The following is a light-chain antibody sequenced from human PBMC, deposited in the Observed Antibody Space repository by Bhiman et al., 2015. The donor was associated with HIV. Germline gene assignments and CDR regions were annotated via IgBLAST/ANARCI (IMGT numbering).Light chain of an antibody. Sequence: QSALTQPASVSRSPGQSITISCTGTGSDVGGYNHVSWYQQHPGKAPKLMIYDVNNRPSGVSNRFSGSKSGNTASLTISGLQAEDEAGYYCSSLTTSITYVFGTGTNVTVL. CDR2: DVN. CDR3: SSLTTSITYV. J-gene: IGLJ1*01. CDR1: GSDVGGYNH. V-gene: IGLV2-14*03.